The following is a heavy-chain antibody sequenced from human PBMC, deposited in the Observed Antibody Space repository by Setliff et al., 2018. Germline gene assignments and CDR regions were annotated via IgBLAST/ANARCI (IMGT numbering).Heavy chain of an antibody. CDR2: IYPGDSDT. CDR3: ARLGRNNSAPPGNY. V-gene: IGHV5-51*01. CDR1: GYSFSSYW. Sequence: PGESLKISCKGSGYSFSSYWIGWVRQMPGKGLEWMGIIYPGDSDTRYSPSFQGQVTISADKSILTAFLQWTYLKASDSAMYYCARLGRNNSAPPGNYWGQGTLVTAPQ. D-gene: IGHD6-25*01. J-gene: IGHJ4*02.